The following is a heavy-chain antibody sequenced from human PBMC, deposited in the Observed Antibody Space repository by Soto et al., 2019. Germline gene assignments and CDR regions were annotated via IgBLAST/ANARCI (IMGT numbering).Heavy chain of an antibody. J-gene: IGHJ4*01. D-gene: IGHD3-22*01. V-gene: IGHV4-59*08. CDR3: ARLGDYYQTFDY. CDR2: VYYTGTT. Sequence: PSETLSLTCSVSGSPISSYYWSWFRQPPGQGLEWLGYVYYTGTTTYNPSLKSRLTISLDTSKTQSSLKLGSVTAADTAVYYCARLGDYYQTFDYWGQGALVTSP. CDR1: GSPISSYY.